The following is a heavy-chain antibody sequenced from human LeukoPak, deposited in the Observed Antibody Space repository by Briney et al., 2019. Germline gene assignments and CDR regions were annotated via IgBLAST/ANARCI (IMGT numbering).Heavy chain of an antibody. Sequence: GGSLRLSCAASGFTFSSYSMNWVRQAPGKGLEWVSSISSSSSYIYYADSVKGRFTISRDNAKNSLYLQMNSLRAEDTAVYYCARDKYYYDSSGYYHDAFDIWGQGTMVTVSS. CDR2: ISSSSSYI. V-gene: IGHV3-21*01. CDR3: ARDKYYYDSSGYYHDAFDI. D-gene: IGHD3-22*01. J-gene: IGHJ3*02. CDR1: GFTFSSYS.